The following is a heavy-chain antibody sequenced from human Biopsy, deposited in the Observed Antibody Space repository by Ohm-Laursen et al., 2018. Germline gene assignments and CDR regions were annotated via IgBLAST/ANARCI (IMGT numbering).Heavy chain of an antibody. CDR1: GGSISSYY. V-gene: IGHV4-59*01. J-gene: IGHJ4*02. CDR3: ARVGAGAPSIDYFDY. CDR2: IYYSGST. D-gene: IGHD1-26*01. Sequence: TLSLTCTASGGSISSYYWSWIRQPPGKGLEWIGYIYYSGSTNYNPSLRSRVTISVDRSKNQFSLELSSVTAADTAVYYCARVGAGAPSIDYFDYWGQGALVTVSS.